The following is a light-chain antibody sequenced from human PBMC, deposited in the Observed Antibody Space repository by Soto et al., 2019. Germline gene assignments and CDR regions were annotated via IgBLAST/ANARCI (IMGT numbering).Light chain of an antibody. CDR3: QQDNNGPLNT. V-gene: IGKV3-15*01. J-gene: IGKJ5*01. Sequence: SVSSSYLAWYQQKPGQAPRLLMYGASTRATGIPARFSGSGSGTEFTLTISSLQSEDFAVYYCQQDNNGPLNTFCQVTRLEIK. CDR1: SVSSSY. CDR2: GAS.